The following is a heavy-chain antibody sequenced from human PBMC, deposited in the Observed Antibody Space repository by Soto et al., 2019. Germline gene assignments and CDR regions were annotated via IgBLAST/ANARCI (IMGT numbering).Heavy chain of an antibody. D-gene: IGHD4-17*01. J-gene: IGHJ4*02. V-gene: IGHV3-21*01. Sequence: EVQLVESGGGLVKPGGSLRLSCAASGFTFSSYSMNWVRQAPGKGLEWVSSISSSSSYIYYADSVKGRFTISRDNAKNSLYLQMNSLRAEDTAVYYCARDGRTVTRPFDCWGQGTLVTVSS. CDR3: ARDGRTVTRPFDC. CDR1: GFTFSSYS. CDR2: ISSSSSYI.